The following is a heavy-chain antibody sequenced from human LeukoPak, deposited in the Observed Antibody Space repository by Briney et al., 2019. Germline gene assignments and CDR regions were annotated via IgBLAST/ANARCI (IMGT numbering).Heavy chain of an antibody. CDR1: GFTFSSYG. J-gene: IGHJ4*02. CDR3: ASGVDSYGLDY. CDR2: IYYSGST. Sequence: GSLRLSCAASGFTFSSYGMSWVRQPPGKGLEWIGSIYYSGSTYYNPSLKSRVTISVDTSKNQFSLKLSSVTAADTAVYYCASGVDSYGLDYWGQGTLVTVSS. V-gene: IGHV4-38-2*01. D-gene: IGHD5-18*01.